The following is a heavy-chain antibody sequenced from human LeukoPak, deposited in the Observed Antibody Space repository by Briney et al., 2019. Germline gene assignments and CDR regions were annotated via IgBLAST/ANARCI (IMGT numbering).Heavy chain of an antibody. Sequence: GGSLRLSCVASGFTVSSNYMSWVRQAPGKGLEWVSVIYSGGSTYYADSVKGRFTISRDNSKNTLYLQMNSLRAEDTAVYYCARDGFGEYSGGFDYWGQGTLVTVSS. CDR2: IYSGGST. V-gene: IGHV3-53*01. CDR3: ARDGFGEYSGGFDY. J-gene: IGHJ4*02. CDR1: GFTVSSNY. D-gene: IGHD1-26*01.